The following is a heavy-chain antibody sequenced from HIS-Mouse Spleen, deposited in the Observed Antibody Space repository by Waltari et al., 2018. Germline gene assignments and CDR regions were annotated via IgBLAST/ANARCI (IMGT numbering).Heavy chain of an antibody. CDR1: GGSISSSSYY. Sequence: QLQLQESCPGLVKPSETLSLPCTVPGGSISSSSYYWGWIRQPPGKGLEWIGSIYYSGSTYYNPSLKSRVTISVDTSKNQFSLKLSSVTAADTAVYYCAREIPYSSSWYDWYFDLWGRGTLVTVSS. J-gene: IGHJ2*01. CDR2: IYYSGST. D-gene: IGHD6-13*01. V-gene: IGHV4-39*07. CDR3: AREIPYSSSWYDWYFDL.